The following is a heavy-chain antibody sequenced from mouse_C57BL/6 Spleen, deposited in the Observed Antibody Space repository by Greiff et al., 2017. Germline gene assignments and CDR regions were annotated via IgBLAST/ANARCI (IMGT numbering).Heavy chain of an antibody. D-gene: IGHD2-3*01. CDR3: ARLGVSDGYRRDAIDY. Sequence: QVQLQQPGAELVKPGASVKLSCKASGYTFTSYWMHWVKQRPGRGLEWIGRIDPNSGGTKYNEKFKSKATLTVDKPSSTAYMQLSSLTSEDSAVYYCARLGVSDGYRRDAIDYWGQGTSVPVSS. CDR1: GYTFTSYW. CDR2: IDPNSGGT. J-gene: IGHJ4*01. V-gene: IGHV1-72*01.